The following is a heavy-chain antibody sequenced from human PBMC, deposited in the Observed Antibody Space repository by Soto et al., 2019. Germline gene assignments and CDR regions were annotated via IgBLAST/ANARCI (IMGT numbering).Heavy chain of an antibody. CDR1: GFTFDDYA. CDR2: ISWNSGSI. D-gene: IGHD3-10*01. J-gene: IGHJ3*02. Sequence: GGSLRLSCAASGFTFDDYAMHWVRQAPGKGLEWVSGISWNSGSIGYADSVKGRFTISRDNAKNSLYLQMNSLRAEDTALYYCAKEINYYGSGRGEVFDAFDIWGQGTMVTVSS. V-gene: IGHV3-9*01. CDR3: AKEINYYGSGRGEVFDAFDI.